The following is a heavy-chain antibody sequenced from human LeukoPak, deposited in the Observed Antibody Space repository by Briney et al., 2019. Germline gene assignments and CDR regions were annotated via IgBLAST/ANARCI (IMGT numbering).Heavy chain of an antibody. Sequence: GGSLRLSWAASGFTFSSYGMHWVRQAPGKGLGGVAVIWYDGSNKYYADSVKGRFTISRDNSKNTLYLQMNSLRAEDTAVYYCARDRRYGSYIPDYWGQGTLVTVSS. D-gene: IGHD1-26*01. V-gene: IGHV3-33*01. J-gene: IGHJ4*02. CDR2: IWYDGSNK. CDR1: GFTFSSYG. CDR3: ARDRRYGSYIPDY.